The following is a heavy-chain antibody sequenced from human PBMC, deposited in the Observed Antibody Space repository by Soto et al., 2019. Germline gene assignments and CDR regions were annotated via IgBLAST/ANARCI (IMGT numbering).Heavy chain of an antibody. D-gene: IGHD1-26*01. CDR2: VTSSASST. Sequence: GQLLESGGGMVQPGGSLRLSCAASGFTFSSFAMNWVRLPPGRGLEWVAAVTSSASSTHYADSVKGRFTISRDNSKNTLYLQMNSLRADDTAVYYCAKGGAVLLDTFDVWGQGTMVNVSS. CDR1: GFTFSSFA. J-gene: IGHJ3*01. V-gene: IGHV3-23*01. CDR3: AKGGAVLLDTFDV.